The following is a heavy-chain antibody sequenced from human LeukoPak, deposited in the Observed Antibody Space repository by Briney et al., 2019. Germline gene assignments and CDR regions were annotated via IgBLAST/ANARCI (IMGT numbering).Heavy chain of an antibody. Sequence: PGGSLRLSCAASGFTVSSNYMSWVRQAPGKGLEWVSSISSSSSYIYYADSVKGRFTISRDNAKNSLYLQMNSLRAEDTAVYYCARENRGVILTGLALYWGQGTLVTVSS. D-gene: IGHD3-9*01. CDR2: ISSSSSYI. J-gene: IGHJ4*02. V-gene: IGHV3-21*01. CDR1: GFTVSSNY. CDR3: ARENRGVILTGLALY.